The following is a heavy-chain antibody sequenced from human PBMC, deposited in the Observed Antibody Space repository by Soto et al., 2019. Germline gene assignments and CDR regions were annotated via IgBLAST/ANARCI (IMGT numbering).Heavy chain of an antibody. V-gene: IGHV1-8*02. CDR1: GYTFTGYY. Sequence: GASVKVSCKASGYTFTGYYMHWVRQATGQGLEWMGWMNPNSGSTSYAQKFQGRVTMTRNTSISTAYMELSSLRSEDTAVYYCARGSRESRDAFDIWGQGTMVTV. CDR2: MNPNSGST. D-gene: IGHD3-10*01. J-gene: IGHJ3*02. CDR3: ARGSRESRDAFDI.